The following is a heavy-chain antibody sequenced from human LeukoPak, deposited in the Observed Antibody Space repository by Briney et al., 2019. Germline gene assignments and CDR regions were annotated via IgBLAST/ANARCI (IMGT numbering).Heavy chain of an antibody. CDR2: IYYRGST. CDR3: ARRRYYDSSGYLD. V-gene: IGHV4-39*01. D-gene: IGHD3-22*01. CDR1: GDSISSSSYY. J-gene: IGHJ1*01. Sequence: SETLSLTCTISGDSISSSSYYWGWIRQPPGKGLEWIGDIYYRGSTYYNPSLKSRVSISIDTSNNQFSLTLNSVTAADTALYFCARRRYYDSSGYLDWGQGALVTVSS.